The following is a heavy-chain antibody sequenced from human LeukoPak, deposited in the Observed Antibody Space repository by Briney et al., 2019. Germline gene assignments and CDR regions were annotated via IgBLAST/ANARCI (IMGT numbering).Heavy chain of an antibody. V-gene: IGHV3-33*06. CDR2: IWYDGSNK. CDR3: AKGGIVEPY. J-gene: IGHJ4*02. Sequence: GGSLRLSCAASGFTFSSYGMHWVRQAPGKGLEGVVVIWYDGSNKYCADSVKGRFTISRDNSKSTLYLQMNSLRAEDTAVYYWAKGGIVEPYWGQGALVTVSS. D-gene: IGHD1-26*01. CDR1: GFTFSSYG.